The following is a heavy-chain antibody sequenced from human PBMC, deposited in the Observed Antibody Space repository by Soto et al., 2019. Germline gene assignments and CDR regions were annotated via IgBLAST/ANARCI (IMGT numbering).Heavy chain of an antibody. V-gene: IGHV6-1*01. Sequence: SQPLSITGAISWDSVSSNTVAWSCTRQSPSRGLEWLGRTYKRSKWYSDFAVSVKSRITINADTSKNQFSLHLNSVTPEDTAVYYSARANRIAVGHDFWGQGTQVTVSS. D-gene: IGHD6-19*01. J-gene: IGHJ4*02. CDR3: ARANRIAVGHDF. CDR2: TYKRSKWYS. CDR1: WDSVSSNTVA.